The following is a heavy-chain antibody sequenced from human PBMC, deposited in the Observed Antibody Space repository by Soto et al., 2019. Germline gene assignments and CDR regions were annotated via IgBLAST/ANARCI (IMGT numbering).Heavy chain of an antibody. D-gene: IGHD6-13*01. CDR2: IYHSGST. V-gene: IGHV4-4*02. J-gene: IGHJ6*02. CDR3: ASLERIAAAGSYYYGMDV. CDR1: GGSFSSSNW. Sequence: KPSETLSLTCAVSGGSFSSSNWWSWVRQPPGKGLEWIGEIYHSGSTNYNPSLKSRVTISVDKSKNQFSLKLSSVTAADTAVYYCASLERIAAAGSYYYGMDVWGQGTTVTVSS.